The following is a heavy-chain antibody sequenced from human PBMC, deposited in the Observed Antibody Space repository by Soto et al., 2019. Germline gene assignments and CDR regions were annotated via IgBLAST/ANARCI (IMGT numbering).Heavy chain of an antibody. V-gene: IGHV3-30-3*01. CDR1: GFTFSSYA. D-gene: IGHD6-19*01. CDR2: ISYDGSNK. Sequence: QVQLVESGGGVVQPGRSLRLSCAASGFTFSSYAMHWVRQAPGKGLEWVAVISYDGSNKYYADSVKGRFTISRDNSTNTLYLQMTSLRAEDTAVYYCARDLPVAGVDYWGQGTLVTVSS. J-gene: IGHJ4*02. CDR3: ARDLPVAGVDY.